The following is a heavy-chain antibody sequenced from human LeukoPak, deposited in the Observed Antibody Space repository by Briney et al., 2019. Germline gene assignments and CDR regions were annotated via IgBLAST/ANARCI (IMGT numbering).Heavy chain of an antibody. CDR2: ISYDGSNK. V-gene: IGHV3-30*18. J-gene: IGHJ4*02. Sequence: PGRSLRLSCAASGFTFSSYGMHWVRQAPGKGLEWVAVISYDGSNKYYADSVKGRFTISRDNSKNTLYLQMNSLRAEDTAVYYCAKDRGSGSYKYYFDYWGQGTLVTVSS. CDR1: GFTFSSYG. CDR3: AKDRGSGSYKYYFDY. D-gene: IGHD1-26*01.